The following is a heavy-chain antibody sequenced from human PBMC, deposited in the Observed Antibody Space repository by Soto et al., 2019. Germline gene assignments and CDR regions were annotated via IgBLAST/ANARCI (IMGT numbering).Heavy chain of an antibody. V-gene: IGHV1-69*13. J-gene: IGHJ4*02. CDR1: GGPFSSYA. Sequence: SGKVCFKACGGPFSSYAISLVRQAPGQGLEWVGGIIPIFGTANYAQKFQGRVTITADESTSTAYMELSSLRSEDTAVYYCARDRSRDANYYDSSAYLFDYWGKGTLVTVLL. CDR2: IIPIFGTA. CDR3: ARDRSRDANYYDSSAYLFDY. D-gene: IGHD3-22*01.